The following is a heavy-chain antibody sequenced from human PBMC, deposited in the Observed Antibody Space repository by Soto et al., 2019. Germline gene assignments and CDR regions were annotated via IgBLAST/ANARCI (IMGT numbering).Heavy chain of an antibody. V-gene: IGHV2-5*02. CDR3: AHSQGRYGIMPGYFDI. CDR2: IYWDDDT. CDR1: GFSLSTSGVG. J-gene: IGHJ3*02. Sequence: QITLKESGPTLVKPTQTLTLTCTFSGFSLSTSGVGVGWIRQPPGKALEWLALIYWDDDTRYSTSLKSRLTITKDTSKYQVRLTMTNMQPVNTATYYCAHSQGRYGIMPGYFDIWGQGTMVTVSP. D-gene: IGHD3-9*01.